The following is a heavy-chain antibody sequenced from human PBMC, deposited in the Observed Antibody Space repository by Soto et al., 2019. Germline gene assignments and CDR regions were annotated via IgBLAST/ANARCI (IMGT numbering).Heavy chain of an antibody. CDR3: ARDGGDMITFGGVIVIRPFDY. V-gene: IGHV3-30-3*01. D-gene: IGHD3-16*02. Sequence: GGSLRLSCAASGFTFSSYAMHWVRQAPGKGLEWVAVISYDGSNKYYADSVKGRFTISRDNSKNTLYLQMNSLRAEDTAVYYCARDGGDMITFGGVIVIRPFDYWGQGTLVTVSS. CDR2: ISYDGSNK. J-gene: IGHJ4*02. CDR1: GFTFSSYA.